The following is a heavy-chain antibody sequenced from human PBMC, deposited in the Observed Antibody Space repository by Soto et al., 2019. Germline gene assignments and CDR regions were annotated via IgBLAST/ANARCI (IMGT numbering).Heavy chain of an antibody. CDR3: ARFTRGSSADY. CDR1: GFTFNTYW. D-gene: IGHD6-25*01. Sequence: GGSLRLSCVASGFTFNTYWMSWVRQAPGKGLEWVANIKEDGSDKYYVDSVKGRFTISRDNAKNLLYLQMNSLGAGDTAMYYCARFTRGSSADYRGQATLVTVSS. V-gene: IGHV3-7*01. J-gene: IGHJ4*02. CDR2: IKEDGSDK.